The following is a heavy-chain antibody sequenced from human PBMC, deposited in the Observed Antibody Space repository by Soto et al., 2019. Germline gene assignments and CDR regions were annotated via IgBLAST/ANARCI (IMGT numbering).Heavy chain of an antibody. J-gene: IGHJ4*02. CDR1: GYTFTGYY. V-gene: IGHV1-2*02. CDR3: ARTESYYDSSGCHDY. Sequence: ASVKVFCKASGYTFTGYYMHWVRQAPGQGLEWMGWINPNSGGTNYAQKFQGRVTMTRDTSISTAYMELSRLRSDDTAVYYCARTESYYDSSGCHDYWGQGTLVTVSS. D-gene: IGHD3-22*01. CDR2: INPNSGGT.